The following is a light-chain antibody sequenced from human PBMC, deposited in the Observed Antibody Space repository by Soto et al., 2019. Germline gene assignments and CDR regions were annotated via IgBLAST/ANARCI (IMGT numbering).Light chain of an antibody. J-gene: IGKJ5*01. CDR1: QSVSSY. CDR3: QQYGTSEII. CDR2: DAS. V-gene: IGKV3-11*01. Sequence: EIVLTQSPATLSLSPGARAPLSCRASQSVSSYLAWYQQKPGQAPRLLIYDASNRATGIPARFSGSGSGTDFTLTISRLETEDFAVFYCQQYGTSEIIFGQGTRLEI.